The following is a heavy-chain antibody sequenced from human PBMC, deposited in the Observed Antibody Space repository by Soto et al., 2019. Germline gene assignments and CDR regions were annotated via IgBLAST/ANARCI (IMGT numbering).Heavy chain of an antibody. D-gene: IGHD4-17*01. J-gene: IGHJ5*02. CDR1: GGSFSGYY. CDR2: INHSGST. V-gene: IGHV4-34*01. Sequence: QVQLQQWGAGLLKPSETLSLTCDVYGGSFSGYYWSWIRQPPGKGLEWIGEINHSGSTNYSPSLRNRVTIAVATSKNQFSLKLSSVTAADTAVYYCARTHYDSQKNWFDPWGQGTLVAVSS. CDR3: ARTHYDSQKNWFDP.